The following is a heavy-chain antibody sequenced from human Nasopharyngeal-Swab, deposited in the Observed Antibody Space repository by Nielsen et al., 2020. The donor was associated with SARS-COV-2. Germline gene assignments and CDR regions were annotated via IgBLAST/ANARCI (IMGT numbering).Heavy chain of an antibody. V-gene: IGHV1-8*01. D-gene: IGHD1-1*01. J-gene: IGHJ4*02. Sequence: ASVKVSCKTSGYTFASFDINWVRQATGRGLEWVGWMNLDSGDTHYAQEFQGKVTLTRDTSRSTASMELSSLRSEDTAVYYCARGPRPKRHLDYWGQGTLVTVSS. CDR1: GYTFASFD. CDR3: ARGPRPKRHLDY. CDR2: MNLDSGDT.